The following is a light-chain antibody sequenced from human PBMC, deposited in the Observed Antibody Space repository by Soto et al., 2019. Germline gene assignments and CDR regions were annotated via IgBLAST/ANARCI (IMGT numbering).Light chain of an antibody. J-gene: IGLJ2*01. V-gene: IGLV1-44*01. CDR2: SNN. Sequence: QLVLTQPPSASGTPGQRVTISCSGSSSNIGSNTVNWYQQLAGTAPKLLIYSNNYRPSGVPDRFSGSKSGTSASLAISGLQSEDSADYYCAAWDDSLNAVIFGGGTKLTVL. CDR3: AAWDDSLNAVI. CDR1: SSNIGSNT.